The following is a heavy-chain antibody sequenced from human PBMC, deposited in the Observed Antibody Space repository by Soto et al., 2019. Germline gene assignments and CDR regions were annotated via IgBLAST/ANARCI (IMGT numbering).Heavy chain of an antibody. CDR3: ARSGAGSGWL. J-gene: IGHJ4*02. Sequence: QVQLQESGPGLVKPSETLSLTCTVSGGSVTIGRYYWSWSRQPPGKGLEWIGYIYYTGRTSYSSSLKSRVTISVDTPENQLSLKLSSVTAADTAKYYCARSGAGSGWLGGQGTQDTVSS. CDR2: IYYTGRT. D-gene: IGHD6-19*01. V-gene: IGHV4-61*01. CDR1: GGSVTIGRYY.